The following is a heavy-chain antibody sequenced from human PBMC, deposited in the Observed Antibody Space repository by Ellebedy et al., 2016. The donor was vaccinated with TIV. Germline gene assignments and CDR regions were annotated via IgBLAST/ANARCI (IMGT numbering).Heavy chain of an antibody. CDR3: ARETYAGPYPHFQH. J-gene: IGHJ1*01. CDR1: GYTFTSYT. CDR2: INTNTGNP. Sequence: AASVKVSCKASGYTFTSYTMNWARQAPGQGLEWMGWINTNTGNPTYAQGFTGRFVFSLDTSVSTAFLQITSLKAEDTAVYYCARETYAGPYPHFQHWGQGTLVTVSS. V-gene: IGHV7-4-1*02. D-gene: IGHD2-2*01.